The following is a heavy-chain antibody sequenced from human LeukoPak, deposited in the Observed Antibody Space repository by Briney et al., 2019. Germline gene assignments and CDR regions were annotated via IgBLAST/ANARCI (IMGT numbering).Heavy chain of an antibody. J-gene: IGHJ5*01. CDR2: ISGTGGAT. V-gene: IGHV3-23*01. Sequence: AGSLRLSCAASGLTFRNYSMSWIRQAPGKGLQWVSQISGTGGATWYAGFARSRVTISRDNSKKTLYLKMSGLRAEDTAMYYCAKDPRHSNGTTWFDSCGQGTLLVVSA. CDR1: GLTFRNYS. D-gene: IGHD1/OR15-1a*01. CDR3: AKDPRHSNGTTWFDS.